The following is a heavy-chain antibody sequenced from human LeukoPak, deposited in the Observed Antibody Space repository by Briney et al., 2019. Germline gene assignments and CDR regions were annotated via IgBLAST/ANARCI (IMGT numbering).Heavy chain of an antibody. D-gene: IGHD4/OR15-4a*01. CDR2: IYYSGST. Sequence: SETLSLTCTVSGGSISSYYWSWIRQPPGKGLEWIGYIYYSGSTNYKPPLKSRVTISVDTSKNQFSLKLSSVTAADTAVYYCARRAGAYSHPYDYWGQGTLVTVSS. CDR3: ARRAGAYSHPYDY. CDR1: GGSISSYY. J-gene: IGHJ4*02. V-gene: IGHV4-59*01.